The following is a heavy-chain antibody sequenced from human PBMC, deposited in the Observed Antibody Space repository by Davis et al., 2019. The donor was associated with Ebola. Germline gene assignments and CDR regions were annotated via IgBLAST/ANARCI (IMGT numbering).Heavy chain of an antibody. CDR2: IPSVGSNK. CDR3: AAEIWFGDRQGAFDI. V-gene: IGHV3-30*03. Sequence: AGSLTLSCPASASTSSSYGTHWVRQLPGKGLEWVAVIPSVGSNKYYADSVTGRFTISRDNSKNTLFLQMNSLRAEDTAVYYCAAEIWFGDRQGAFDIWGQGTMVTVSS. J-gene: IGHJ3*02. CDR1: ASTSSSYG. D-gene: IGHD3-10*01.